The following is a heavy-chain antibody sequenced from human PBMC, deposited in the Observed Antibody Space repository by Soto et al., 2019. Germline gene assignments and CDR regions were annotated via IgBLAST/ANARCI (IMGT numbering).Heavy chain of an antibody. Sequence: GASVKVSCKASGYTSTSYAMHWVRQAPGQRLEWMGWINAGNGNTKYSQKFQGRVTITRDTSASTAYMELSSLRSEDTAVYYCARDLIVVVPAAPHRFHYYGMDVWGQGTTVTVSS. CDR3: ARDLIVVVPAAPHRFHYYGMDV. V-gene: IGHV1-3*01. CDR1: GYTSTSYA. D-gene: IGHD2-2*01. J-gene: IGHJ6*02. CDR2: INAGNGNT.